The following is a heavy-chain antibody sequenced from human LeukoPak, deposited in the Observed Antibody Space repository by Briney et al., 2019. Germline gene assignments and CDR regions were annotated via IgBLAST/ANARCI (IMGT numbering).Heavy chain of an antibody. D-gene: IGHD3-10*01. J-gene: IGHJ3*02. CDR3: ARDGVLLSFGDTDAFDI. Sequence: SETLSLTCAVSNGSFSGYYWSWIRQPPGKGLEWIGEINHSETTNYNPSLKSRVLISVDTSKMQFSLKLSSVTAADTAVYYCARDGVLLSFGDTDAFDIWGQGTMVTVSS. CDR2: INHSETT. CDR1: NGSFSGYY. V-gene: IGHV4-34*01.